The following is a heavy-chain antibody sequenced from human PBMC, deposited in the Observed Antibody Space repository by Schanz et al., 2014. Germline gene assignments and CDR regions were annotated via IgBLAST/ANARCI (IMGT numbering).Heavy chain of an antibody. D-gene: IGHD6-25*01. V-gene: IGHV3-74*01. CDR1: GFIFSSYW. CDR3: ARRSSGAFDV. Sequence: EVQLVESGGGLVQPGGSLRLSCAASGFIFSSYWMTWVRQAPGKGLVWVSRINGDGTSTTYADSVQGRFTVSRDNAKNTLYLQMNSLRAEDTAVYYCARRSSGAFDVWGQGTLVTVSS. CDR2: INGDGTST. J-gene: IGHJ3*01.